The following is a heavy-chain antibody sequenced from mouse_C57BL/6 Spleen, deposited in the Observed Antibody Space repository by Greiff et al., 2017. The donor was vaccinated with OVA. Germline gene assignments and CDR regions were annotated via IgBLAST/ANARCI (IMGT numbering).Heavy chain of an antibody. CDR1: GYSITSGYD. CDR3: ANYYWYFDV. Sequence: VQLQQSGPGMVKPSQSLSLTCTVTGYSITSGYDWHWIRHFPGNKLEWMGYIRYSGSTNYNPTINSRISITHDTSKNHFFLKLNSVTAEDTATYYCANYYWYFDVWGTGTTVTVSS. V-gene: IGHV3-1*01. CDR2: IRYSGST. J-gene: IGHJ1*03.